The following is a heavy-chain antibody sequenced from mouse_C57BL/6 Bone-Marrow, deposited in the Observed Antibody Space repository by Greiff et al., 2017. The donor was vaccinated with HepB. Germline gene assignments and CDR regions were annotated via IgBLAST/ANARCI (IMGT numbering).Heavy chain of an antibody. V-gene: IGHV1-50*01. CDR3: ARYGSTPFFDY. J-gene: IGHJ2*01. Sequence: QVQLQQPGAELVKPGASVKLSCKASGYTFTSYWMQWVKQRPGQGLEWIGEIDPSDSYTNYNQKFKGKATLTVDTSSSTAYMQLSSLTSEDSAVYYCARYGSTPFFDYWGQGTTLTVSS. CDR1: GYTFTSYW. D-gene: IGHD1-1*01. CDR2: IDPSDSYT.